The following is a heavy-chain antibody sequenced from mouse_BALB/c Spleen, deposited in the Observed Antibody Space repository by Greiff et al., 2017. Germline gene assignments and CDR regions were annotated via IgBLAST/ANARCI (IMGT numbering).Heavy chain of an antibody. Sequence: EVQLVESGPELVKPGASVKISCKASGYSFTGYYMHWVKQSHVKSLEWIGRINPYNGATSYNQNFKDKASLTVDKSSSTAYMELHSLTSEDSAVYYCARWADYDGGDWFAYWGQGTLVTVSA. CDR2: INPYNGAT. CDR3: ARWADYDGGDWFAY. CDR1: GYSFTGYY. J-gene: IGHJ3*01. V-gene: IGHV1-31*01. D-gene: IGHD2-4*01.